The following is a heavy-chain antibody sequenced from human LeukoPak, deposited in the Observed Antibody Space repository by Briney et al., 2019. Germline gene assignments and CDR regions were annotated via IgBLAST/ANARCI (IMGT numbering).Heavy chain of an antibody. CDR3: ATDRGCSSTSCYPTLN. J-gene: IGHJ4*02. V-gene: IGHV1-24*01. Sequence: ASVKVSCKVSGYTLTELSMHWVRQAPGKGLEWIGGFDPEDGETIYAQKFQGRVTMTEDTSTDTAYMELSSLRSEDTAVYYCATDRGCSSTSCYPTLNWGQGTLVTVSS. CDR2: FDPEDGET. D-gene: IGHD2-2*01. CDR1: GYTLTELS.